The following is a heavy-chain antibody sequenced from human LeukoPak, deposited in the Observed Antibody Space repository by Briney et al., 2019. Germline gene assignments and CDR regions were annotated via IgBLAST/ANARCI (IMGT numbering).Heavy chain of an antibody. D-gene: IGHD6-19*01. Sequence: QPGGSLRLSCAASGFTFSSYAMNWVRQAPGKGLEWVSAISGSGGSTYYADSVKGRFTISRDNSKNTLSLQMNSLRAEDTAVYYCAKDHSPSSGWYFDYWGQGTLVTVSS. CDR3: AKDHSPSSGWYFDY. CDR2: ISGSGGST. CDR1: GFTFSSYA. V-gene: IGHV3-23*01. J-gene: IGHJ4*02.